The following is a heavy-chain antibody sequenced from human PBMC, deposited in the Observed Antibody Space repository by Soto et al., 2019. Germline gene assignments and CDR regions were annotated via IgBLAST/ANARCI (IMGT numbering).Heavy chain of an antibody. V-gene: IGHV1-8*01. D-gene: IGHD3-10*01. Sequence: QVQLVQSGAEVKKPGASVKVSCKASGYTFTSYDINWVRQATGQGLEWMGWMNPKSGNTGYAQQFQGRITMTRATSTSTAYTVRSSLRSEGPAAYSCERDGGRGMDVWGPGTAVTGSS. CDR2: MNPKSGNT. J-gene: IGHJ6*02. CDR3: ERDGGRGMDV. CDR1: GYTFTSYD.